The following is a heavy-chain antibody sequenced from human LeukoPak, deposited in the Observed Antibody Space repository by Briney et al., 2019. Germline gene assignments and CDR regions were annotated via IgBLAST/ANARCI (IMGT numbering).Heavy chain of an antibody. CDR2: IKQGGSET. CDR1: GFTFSNYW. Sequence: GGSLRLSCAASGFTFSNYWMNWVRQAPGKGLEWVVYIKQGGSETYYVDYVKGRFTVSRDNAKNSLYLQISSLRAEDTAMYYCARVNGDYGGAFDVWGRGTMVTVSS. D-gene: IGHD4-17*01. J-gene: IGHJ3*01. CDR3: ARVNGDYGGAFDV. V-gene: IGHV3-7*01.